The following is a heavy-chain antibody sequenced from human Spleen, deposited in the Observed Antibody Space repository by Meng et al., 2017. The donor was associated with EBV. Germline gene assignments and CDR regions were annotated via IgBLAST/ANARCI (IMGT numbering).Heavy chain of an antibody. D-gene: IGHD2-15*01. CDR2: IIPMFGTA. CDR1: GGTFSSYA. V-gene: IGHV1-69*01. CDR3: ARMIDCSGVSCYWFDP. Sequence: QVQLVQSVADVKKPGSSVKVSCKASGGTFSSYAVSWVRQAPGQGLEWMGGIIPMFGTAKYTQEFQDRVTITADESTSTVYLEMRSLRSEDTAIYYCARMIDCSGVSCYWFDPWGQGTLVTVAS. J-gene: IGHJ5*02.